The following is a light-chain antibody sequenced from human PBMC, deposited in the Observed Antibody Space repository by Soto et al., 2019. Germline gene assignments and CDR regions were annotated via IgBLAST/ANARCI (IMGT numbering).Light chain of an antibody. V-gene: IGKV1-12*01. CDR1: QDIHTW. CDR3: QQANSFPFT. CDR2: GAS. Sequence: DMQMTQSPSSVSASLGDRVTITCRASQDIHTWLAWYQQKPGQAPKLLLYGASHLQSGVPSRVSGSGSGTYFTLTISSLPSEDFATYYCQQANSFPFTFGPGTKVDVK. J-gene: IGKJ3*01.